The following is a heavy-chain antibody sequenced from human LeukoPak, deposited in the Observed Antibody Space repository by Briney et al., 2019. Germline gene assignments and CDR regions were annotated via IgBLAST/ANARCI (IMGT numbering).Heavy chain of an antibody. CDR3: ARRCGGDCHEYDY. D-gene: IGHD2-21*02. Sequence: PGGSLRLSCAASGFTVSSNYMSWVRQAPGKGLEWVSVIYSGGSTYYADSVKGRFTISRDNSKNTLYLQMNSLRAEDTAVYYCARRCGGDCHEYDYWGQGTLVTVSS. CDR1: GFTVSSNY. V-gene: IGHV3-53*01. CDR2: IYSGGST. J-gene: IGHJ4*02.